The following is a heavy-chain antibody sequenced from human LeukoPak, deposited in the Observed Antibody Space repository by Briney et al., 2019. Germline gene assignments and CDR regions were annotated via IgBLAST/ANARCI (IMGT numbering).Heavy chain of an antibody. CDR2: ISGSGGST. Sequence: GGSLRLPCAASGFTFSNYAMSWARQAPGKGLEWVSAISGSGGSTYYADSVKGRFTISRDNSKNTLYLQMNSLRAEDTAVYYCTKGTIWLPFDYWGQGALVTVSS. J-gene: IGHJ4*02. CDR3: TKGTIWLPFDY. D-gene: IGHD5-18*01. CDR1: GFTFSNYA. V-gene: IGHV3-23*01.